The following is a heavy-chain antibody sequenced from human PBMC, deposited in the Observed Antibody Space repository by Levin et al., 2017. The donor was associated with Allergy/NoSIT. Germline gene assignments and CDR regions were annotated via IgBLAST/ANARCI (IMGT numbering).Heavy chain of an antibody. D-gene: IGHD1-1*01. CDR2: IGTDGRNI. Sequence: GGSLRLSCAASGFTFSDFGMNWVRQALGKGLEWISYIGTDGRNIYYTDSVKGRFLISRDNGKKSLYLQMSSLRADDTAVYYCARDLTTNRGGLDVWGQGTTVSVSS. CDR1: GFTFSDFG. V-gene: IGHV3-48*01. CDR3: ARDLTTNRGGLDV. J-gene: IGHJ6*02.